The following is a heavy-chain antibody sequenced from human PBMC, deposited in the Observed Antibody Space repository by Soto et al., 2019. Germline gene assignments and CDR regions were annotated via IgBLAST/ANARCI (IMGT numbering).Heavy chain of an antibody. V-gene: IGHV3-23*01. CDR1: GFSFSTCA. J-gene: IGHJ4*02. Sequence: EVQLLESGGGLVQPGGSLRLSCAASGFSFSTCAVSWVRQAPGKGLEWVSSISASGDTTHYAESVRGRFTISRDNSRNTLQLQMSSLTAEDTAIYSCAAQATGYLVPFDFWGRGTLVTVSS. CDR2: ISASGDTT. CDR3: AAQATGYLVPFDF. D-gene: IGHD3-22*01.